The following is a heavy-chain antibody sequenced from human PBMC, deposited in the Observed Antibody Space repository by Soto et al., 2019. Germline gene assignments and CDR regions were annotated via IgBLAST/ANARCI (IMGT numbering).Heavy chain of an antibody. CDR2: IYYSGST. Sequence: SETLSLTCSVSGASISSTSHYWNWIRQHPGKGLEWIGYIYYSGSTSYSPSLRSRVTISVDTSKNQFSLRLTSVTAADTAVYYCARVGAAGYYYDSSAYSWGQGTLVTVSS. J-gene: IGHJ4*02. V-gene: IGHV4-31*03. CDR3: ARVGAAGYYYDSSAYS. D-gene: IGHD3-22*01. CDR1: GASISSTSHY.